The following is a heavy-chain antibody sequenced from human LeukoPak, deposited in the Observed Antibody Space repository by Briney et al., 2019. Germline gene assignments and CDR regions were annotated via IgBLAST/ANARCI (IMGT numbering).Heavy chain of an antibody. V-gene: IGHV3-23*01. Sequence: GGSLRLSCVASGFTFKSYAMNWVRQAPGKGLEWVSGITNGGTAHYGDSVKGRFTISRDNSKSTLYLQMNTLSAEDTAVYYCAKGYFGSGSSYNPYLDYWGQRTLVTVSS. CDR2: ITNGGTA. J-gene: IGHJ4*02. D-gene: IGHD3-10*01. CDR1: GFTFKSYA. CDR3: AKGYFGSGSSYNPYLDY.